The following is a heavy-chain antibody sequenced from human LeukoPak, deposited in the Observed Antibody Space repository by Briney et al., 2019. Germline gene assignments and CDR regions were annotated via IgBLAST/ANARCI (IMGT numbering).Heavy chain of an antibody. CDR2: INPDGSYT. J-gene: IGHJ4*02. CDR3: AKDLRGARDY. Sequence: GGSLRLSCAASGFTFSTFWMHWVRQAPGKGLVWVSRINPDGSYTDYADSVKGRFTISRDNTKNTLYLQMTSLRADDTSLYFCAKDLRGARDYWGQGTLFTVSS. D-gene: IGHD1-26*01. CDR1: GFTFSTFW. V-gene: IGHV3-74*01.